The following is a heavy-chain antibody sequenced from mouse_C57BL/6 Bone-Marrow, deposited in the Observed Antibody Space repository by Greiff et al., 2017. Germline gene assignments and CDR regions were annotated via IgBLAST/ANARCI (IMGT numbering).Heavy chain of an antibody. Sequence: VKLMESGAELARPGASVKLSCKASGYTFTSYGISWVKQRTGQGLEWIGEIYPRSGNTYSNEKFKGKATLTAAKSSSTAYMELRSLTSEDSAVYFCARIRQRGAMDYGGQGTSVTVSS. CDR2: IYPRSGNT. CDR1: GYTFTSYG. J-gene: IGHJ4*01. D-gene: IGHD6-1*01. V-gene: IGHV1-81*01. CDR3: ARIRQRGAMDY.